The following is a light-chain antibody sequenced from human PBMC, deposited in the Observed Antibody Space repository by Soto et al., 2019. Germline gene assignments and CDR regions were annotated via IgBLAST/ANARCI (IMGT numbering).Light chain of an antibody. CDR2: AAS. CDR1: QTISNY. V-gene: IGKV1-39*01. J-gene: IGKJ4*01. Sequence: DIQLTQSPSSLSASLGDRVTITCRASQTISNYVNWYQQKPGKAPKVLISAASSLQSGVPSRFSGSGSGTEFTLTISSLQAEDYATYYCQQSYTLTPLTFGGGTKVDIK. CDR3: QQSYTLTPLT.